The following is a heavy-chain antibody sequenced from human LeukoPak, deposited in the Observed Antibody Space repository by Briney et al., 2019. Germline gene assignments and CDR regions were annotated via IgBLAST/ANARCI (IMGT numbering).Heavy chain of an antibody. Sequence: KCGESLKMSCKGSGYSFTSYWIGWVRQMPGKGLDWMGIIYPGDSDTRYSPSFQGQVTISADKSISTAYLQWSSLKASDTAMYYRARAFSSSALIDYWGQGTLVTVSS. CDR3: ARAFSSSALIDY. CDR2: IYPGDSDT. D-gene: IGHD2-2*01. V-gene: IGHV5-51*01. CDR1: GYSFTSYW. J-gene: IGHJ4*02.